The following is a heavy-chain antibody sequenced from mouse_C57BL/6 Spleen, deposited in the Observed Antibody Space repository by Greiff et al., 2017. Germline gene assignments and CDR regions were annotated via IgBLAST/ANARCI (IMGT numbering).Heavy chain of an antibody. D-gene: IGHD1-1*01. Sequence: EVQLQESVAELVRPGASVKLSCTASGFNIKNTYMHWVKQRPEQGLEWIGRIDPANGNTKYAPKFQGKATMTADTSSNTAYLQLSSLTSEDTAIYYCARTTVVAPYAMDYWGQGTSVTVSS. CDR1: GFNIKNTY. CDR2: IDPANGNT. V-gene: IGHV14-3*01. J-gene: IGHJ4*01. CDR3: ARTTVVAPYAMDY.